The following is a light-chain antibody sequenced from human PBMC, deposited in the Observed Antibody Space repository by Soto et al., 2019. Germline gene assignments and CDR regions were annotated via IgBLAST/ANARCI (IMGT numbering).Light chain of an antibody. CDR1: NSDAGTYSL. J-gene: IGLJ3*02. CDR2: EVT. Sequence: QSALTQPASVSGAPRQSISIPCTGSNSDAGTYSLVSWYQQHPGEAPTLIIYEVTHRPSGVSNRFSGSKSGNTASLTISGLQAEDEADYYCSSYTTTSTTFGGGTKVTVL. CDR3: SSYTTTSTT. V-gene: IGLV2-14*02.